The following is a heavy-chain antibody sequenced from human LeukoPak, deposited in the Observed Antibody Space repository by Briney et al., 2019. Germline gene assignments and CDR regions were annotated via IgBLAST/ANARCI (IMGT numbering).Heavy chain of an antibody. J-gene: IGHJ5*02. CDR3: AKSIGPWIAAAVEECFDP. CDR1: GFTFSSYG. CDR2: ISYDGSNK. V-gene: IGHV3-30*18. D-gene: IGHD6-13*01. Sequence: TGGSLRLSCAASGFTFSSYGMHWVRQAPGKGLEWVAVISYDGSNKYYADSVKGRSTISRDNSKNTLYLQMNSLRAEDTAVYYCAKSIGPWIAAAVEECFDPWGQGTLVTVSS.